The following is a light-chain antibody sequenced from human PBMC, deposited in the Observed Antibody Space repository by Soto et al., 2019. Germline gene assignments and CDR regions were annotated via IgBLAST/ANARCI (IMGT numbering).Light chain of an antibody. CDR3: QQRSNWPT. CDR1: QSVSNY. J-gene: IGKJ1*01. V-gene: IGKV3-11*01. Sequence: EIVLTQSPGTLSLSPGERATNSCRASQSVSNYLAWYQRKPGQAPRLLIYGASSRATGIPDRFSGSGSGTDFTLTISSLEPEDFAVYYCQQRSNWPTFGQGTKV. CDR2: GAS.